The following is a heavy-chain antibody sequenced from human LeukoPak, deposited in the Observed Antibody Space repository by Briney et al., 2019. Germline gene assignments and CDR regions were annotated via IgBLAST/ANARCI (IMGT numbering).Heavy chain of an antibody. CDR1: GFTVSTTY. CDR3: ARRGDGGRSSDY. J-gene: IGHJ4*02. CDR2: IYVDGRT. D-gene: IGHD4-23*01. V-gene: IGHV3-53*01. Sequence: PGGSLRLSCAASGFTVSTTYMSWVRQAPGKGLEWVSLIYVDGRTYYADSVKGRFTISRDNSKNTLYLQVNSLRAEDTAVYYCARRGDGGRSSDYWGQGTLVTVSS.